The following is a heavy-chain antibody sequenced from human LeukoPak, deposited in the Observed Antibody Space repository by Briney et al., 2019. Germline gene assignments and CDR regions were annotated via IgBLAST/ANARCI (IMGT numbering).Heavy chain of an antibody. CDR2: ITPIFGTA. J-gene: IGHJ4*02. CDR1: GGTFSSYA. D-gene: IGHD3-9*01. V-gene: IGHV1-69*06. CDR3: ARGGDYDILTGYYTGFPSYYFDY. Sequence: ASVKVSCKASGGTFSSYAISWVRQAPGQGLEWMGGITPIFGTANYAQKFQGRVTITADKSTSTAYMELSSLRSEDTAVYYCARGGDYDILTGYYTGFPSYYFDYWGQGTLVTVSS.